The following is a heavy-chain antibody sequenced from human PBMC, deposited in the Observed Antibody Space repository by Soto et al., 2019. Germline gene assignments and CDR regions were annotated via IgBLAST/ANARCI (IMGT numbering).Heavy chain of an antibody. V-gene: IGHV1-8*01. CDR3: ARGLMITFGGD. D-gene: IGHD3-16*01. CDR2: MNPNSGNP. CDR1: GYTFTSYD. J-gene: IGHJ4*02. Sequence: QVQLVQSGAEVKKPGASVKVSCKASGYTFTSYDINWVRQSTGQGLEWMGWMNPNSGNPGYAQKVQGRGTMTRNTSISTAYMALGSLRSEDTAVYYWARGLMITFGGDWGQGTLVTVSA.